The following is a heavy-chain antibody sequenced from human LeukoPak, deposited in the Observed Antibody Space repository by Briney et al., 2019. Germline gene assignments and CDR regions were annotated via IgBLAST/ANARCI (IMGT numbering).Heavy chain of an antibody. Sequence: PGGSLRLSCAASGFTFSSYGMHWVRQAPGKGLEWVGSIKSKTDGGTTDYAAPVKGRFTISRDDSKNTLYLQMYSLKTVDTAVYYCTTDRGYCSGGRCYNNYYYYGMDVWGQGTTVTVSS. J-gene: IGHJ6*02. D-gene: IGHD2-15*01. CDR1: GFTFSSYG. CDR2: IKSKTDGGTT. V-gene: IGHV3-15*01. CDR3: TTDRGYCSGGRCYNNYYYYGMDV.